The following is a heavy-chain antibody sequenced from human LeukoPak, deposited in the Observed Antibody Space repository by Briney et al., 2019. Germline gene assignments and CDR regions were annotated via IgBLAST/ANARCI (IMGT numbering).Heavy chain of an antibody. CDR2: ISGSDAGT. D-gene: IGHD2-15*01. Sequence: GGSLRLSCAASGFTFNNYAMSWVRQAPGKGLEWVSAISGSDAGTFYADSVKGRFTISRDNSKNTLYLQMNSLRAEDAAVYFCAKAPLWRCTGVICYYIDYWGQGTLVTVSS. J-gene: IGHJ4*02. CDR1: GFTFNNYA. CDR3: AKAPLWRCTGVICYYIDY. V-gene: IGHV3-23*01.